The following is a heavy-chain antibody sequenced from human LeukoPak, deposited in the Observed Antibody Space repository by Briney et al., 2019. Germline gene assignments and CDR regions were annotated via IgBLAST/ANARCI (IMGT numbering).Heavy chain of an antibody. D-gene: IGHD6-13*01. Sequence: GGSLRLSCAASGFTFSSYGMHWVRQAPGKGLEWVAFIRYEGSNKYYADSVKGRFTISRDNSKNTLYLQMNSLRAEDTAVYYCAKAPGGIAAAGYYYYMDVWGKGTTVTVSS. CDR2: IRYEGSNK. CDR1: GFTFSSYG. J-gene: IGHJ6*03. V-gene: IGHV3-30*02. CDR3: AKAPGGIAAAGYYYYMDV.